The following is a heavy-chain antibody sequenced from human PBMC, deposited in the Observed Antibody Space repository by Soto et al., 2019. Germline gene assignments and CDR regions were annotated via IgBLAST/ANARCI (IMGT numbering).Heavy chain of an antibody. CDR1: GFTFSSYA. V-gene: IGHV3-23*01. CDR3: AKDWGQIVVVVAANYYFDY. D-gene: IGHD2-15*01. CDR2: ISGSGGST. J-gene: IGHJ4*02. Sequence: GGSLRLSCAASGFTFSSYAMSWVRQAPGKGLEWVSAISGSGGSTYYADSVKGRFTISRDNSKNTLYLQMNSLRAEDTAVYYCAKDWGQIVVVVAANYYFDYWGQGTLVTVSS.